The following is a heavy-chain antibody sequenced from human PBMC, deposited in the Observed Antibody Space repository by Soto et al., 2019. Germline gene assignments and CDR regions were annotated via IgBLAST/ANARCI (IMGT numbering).Heavy chain of an antibody. D-gene: IGHD6-19*01. V-gene: IGHV3-33*01. CDR3: ARDVVTAVADSVNWSDP. CDR2: IRYDGTKK. Sequence: QVQLVESGGGVVQSGRSLTLSCAASGFSLRTYGIHWIRRAPGKGLEWVAFIRYDGTKKSYANSVKGPSTISKDNSNNILYLQMGGLRAEDTAVYYCARDVVTAVADSVNWSDPWGQGTLVTVSS. CDR1: GFSLRTYG. J-gene: IGHJ5*02.